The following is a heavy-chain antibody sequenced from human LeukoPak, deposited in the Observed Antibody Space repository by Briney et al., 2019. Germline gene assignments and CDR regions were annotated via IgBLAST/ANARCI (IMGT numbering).Heavy chain of an antibody. CDR3: ARGLAVRGVTHNWFDP. CDR2: MNPNSGNT. Sequence: GASVKVSCKASGYTFTNYYMHWVRQATGQGLEWMGWMNPNSGNTGYAQNFQGRVTMTRNTSISTAYMELNSLRSEDTAVYYCARGLAVRGVTHNWFDPWGQGTLVTVSS. CDR1: GYTFTNYY. V-gene: IGHV1-8*02. D-gene: IGHD3-10*01. J-gene: IGHJ5*02.